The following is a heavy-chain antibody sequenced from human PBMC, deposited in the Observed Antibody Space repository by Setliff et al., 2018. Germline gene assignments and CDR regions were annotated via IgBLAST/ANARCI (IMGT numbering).Heavy chain of an antibody. CDR3: ARASGGVVAATGYYYYGMDV. D-gene: IGHD2-15*01. Sequence: ASVKVSCKASGYTFTSYYMHWVRQAPGQGLEWMGIINPSGGSTSYAQKFQGRVTMTRNTSISTAYMELSSLRSEDTAVYYCARASGGVVAATGYYYYGMDVWGQGTTVTVSS. V-gene: IGHV1-46*01. CDR2: INPSGGST. CDR1: GYTFTSYY. J-gene: IGHJ6*02.